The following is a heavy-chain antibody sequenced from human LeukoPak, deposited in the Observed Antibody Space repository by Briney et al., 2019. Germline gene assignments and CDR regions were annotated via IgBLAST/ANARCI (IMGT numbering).Heavy chain of an antibody. CDR2: INHSGST. V-gene: IGHV4-34*01. Sequence: SETLSLTCAVYGGSFSGYYWSWIRQPPGKGLEWIGEINHSGSTNYNPSLKSRVTISVDTSKNQFSLKLSSVTAADTAVYYCARGLVGGSGYYYTTVAFDIWGQGTMVTVSS. D-gene: IGHD3-22*01. J-gene: IGHJ3*02. CDR3: ARGLVGGSGYYYTTVAFDI. CDR1: GGSFSGYY.